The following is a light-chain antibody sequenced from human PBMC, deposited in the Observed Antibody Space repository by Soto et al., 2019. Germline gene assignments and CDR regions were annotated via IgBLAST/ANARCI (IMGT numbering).Light chain of an antibody. CDR3: ATWDDSRNKH. Sequence: QSVLTQPPSASGTPGQRVTISCSGSSSSIGSNTVNWYQQLPGMAPKLLIYNNNQRPSGVPDRFSGSKSGTSASLAISGLQSADEADYYCATWDDSRNKHFRTGTKVTVL. J-gene: IGLJ1*01. CDR1: SSSIGSNT. CDR2: NNN. V-gene: IGLV1-44*01.